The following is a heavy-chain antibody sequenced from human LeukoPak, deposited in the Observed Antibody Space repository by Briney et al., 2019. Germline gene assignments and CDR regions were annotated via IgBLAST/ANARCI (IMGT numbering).Heavy chain of an antibody. D-gene: IGHD3-16*01. CDR2: IYHSGST. CDR1: GGSISSGGYS. V-gene: IGHV4-30-2*01. CDR3: ARDGGLGLDYFDY. Sequence: SETLSLTCAVSGGSISSGGYSWSWIRQPPGKGLEWIGYIYHSGSTYYNPSLKSRVTISVDRSKNQFSLKLSSVTAADTAVYYCARDGGLGLDYFDYWGQGTLVTVSS. J-gene: IGHJ4*02.